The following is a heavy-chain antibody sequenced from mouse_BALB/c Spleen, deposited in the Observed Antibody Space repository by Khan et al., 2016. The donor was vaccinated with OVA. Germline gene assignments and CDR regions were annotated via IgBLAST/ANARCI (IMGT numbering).Heavy chain of an antibody. V-gene: IGHV1-7*01. J-gene: IGHJ2*01. Sequence: VQLQQSGAELAKPGASVKMSCKASGYTFINYWILWVKQRPGQGLEWIGYINPSTGYTEYNQNFQDKATLTADKSSSTAYMQLSSLTSADSAVYYCARRGLRWDFDYWGQGTTRTVSS. CDR1: GYTFINYW. D-gene: IGHD1-1*01. CDR2: INPSTGYT. CDR3: ARRGLRWDFDY.